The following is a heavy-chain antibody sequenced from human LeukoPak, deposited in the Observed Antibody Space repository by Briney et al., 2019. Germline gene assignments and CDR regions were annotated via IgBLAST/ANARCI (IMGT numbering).Heavy chain of an antibody. CDR1: GGSFSNGLSY. V-gene: IGHV4-61*10. CDR3: ARGARYSSSWYRGYFQH. D-gene: IGHD6-13*01. Sequence: SETLSLTCTVSGGSFSNGLSYWSWIRQPAGKGLEWIGLFYSNENIYYNPSLKSRVTISLDTSKNQFSLKLSSVTAADTAVYYCARGARYSSSWYRGYFQHWGQGTLVTVSS. CDR2: FYSNENI. J-gene: IGHJ1*01.